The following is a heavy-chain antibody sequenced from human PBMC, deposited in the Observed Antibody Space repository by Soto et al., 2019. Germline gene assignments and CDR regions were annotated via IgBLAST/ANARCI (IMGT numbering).Heavy chain of an antibody. V-gene: IGHV3-30*18. J-gene: IGHJ5*02. Sequence: VLLGESGGGVVQPGTSLRLSCAASGFTFRGYGMHWVRQAPGKGLEWVAVISYDGNNKYYGDSVKGRFTISRDNSKNTLYLQMSRLRAEDTAVYYCAKDTWRHCIAGGCFINFLFGTWGQGTQVTVSS. CDR1: GFTFRGYG. CDR2: ISYDGNNK. CDR3: AKDTWRHCIAGGCFINFLFGT. D-gene: IGHD2-15*01.